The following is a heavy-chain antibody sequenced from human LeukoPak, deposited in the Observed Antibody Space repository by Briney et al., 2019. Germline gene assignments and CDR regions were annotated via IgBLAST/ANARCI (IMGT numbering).Heavy chain of an antibody. V-gene: IGHV1-69*13. J-gene: IGHJ1*01. CDR1: GGTFSSYA. D-gene: IGHD2-15*01. Sequence: SVKVSCKASGGTFSSYAISWVRQAPGQGLEWMGGIIPIFGKANYAQKFQGRVTITADESTSTAYMELSSLRSEDTAVYYCARDRQPGYCSGGSCRFAEYFQHWGQGTLVTVSS. CDR3: ARDRQPGYCSGGSCRFAEYFQH. CDR2: IIPIFGKA.